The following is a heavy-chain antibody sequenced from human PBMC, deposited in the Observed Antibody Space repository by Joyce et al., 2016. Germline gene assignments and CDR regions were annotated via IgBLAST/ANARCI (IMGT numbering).Heavy chain of an antibody. CDR3: ARARRGIILARGEMGEYLQH. V-gene: IGHV4-34*01. CDR1: GGSLSGYS. Sequence: QVQLQEWGAGLLKPSETLSLTCAVYGGSLSGYSWSWIRQAPGMGLEWLGEVNDRGRTNYNPSLKSRATTSMDTSKNQFSLRLTTVTAADTAVYFCARARRGIILARGEMGEYLQHWGRGTVVIVSS. CDR2: VNDRGRT. J-gene: IGHJ1*01. D-gene: IGHD3-10*01.